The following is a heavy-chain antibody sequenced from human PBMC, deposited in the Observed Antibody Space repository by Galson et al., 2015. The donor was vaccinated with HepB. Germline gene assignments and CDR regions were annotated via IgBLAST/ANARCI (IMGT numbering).Heavy chain of an antibody. CDR2: ISGSGGST. Sequence: SLRLSCAASGFNFGGYAMSWVRQAPGKGLEWVSAISGSGGSTYYADSVKGRFTISRDNSKNTLYLQMNSLRAEDTAVYYCAKDRGEDSSGYYWDAFDIWGQGTMVTVSS. D-gene: IGHD3-22*01. J-gene: IGHJ3*02. V-gene: IGHV3-23*01. CDR3: AKDRGEDSSGYYWDAFDI. CDR1: GFNFGGYA.